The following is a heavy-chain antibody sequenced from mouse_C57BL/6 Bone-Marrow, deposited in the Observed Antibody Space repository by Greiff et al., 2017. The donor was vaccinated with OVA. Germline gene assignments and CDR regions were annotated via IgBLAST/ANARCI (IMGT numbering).Heavy chain of an antibody. CDR1: GYAFSSSW. V-gene: IGHV1-82*01. Sequence: VQLVESGPELVKPGASVKISCKASGYAFSSSWMNWVKQRPGKGLEWIGRIYPGDGDTNYNGKFKGKATLTADKSSSTAYTQLSSLTSEDSAVYFCARKTTVVARGWYFDVWGTGTTVTVSS. CDR3: ARKTTVVARGWYFDV. D-gene: IGHD1-1*01. CDR2: IYPGDGDT. J-gene: IGHJ1*03.